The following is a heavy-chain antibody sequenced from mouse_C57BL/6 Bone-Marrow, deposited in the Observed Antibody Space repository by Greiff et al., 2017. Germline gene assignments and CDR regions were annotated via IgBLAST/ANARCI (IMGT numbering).Heavy chain of an antibody. CDR2: IYPGNSDT. CDR1: GYTFTSYW. CDR3: TRDDGSSPFAY. V-gene: IGHV1-5*01. Sequence: VQLQQSGTVLARPGASVKMSCKTSGYTFTSYWMHWVKQRPGQGLEWIGAIYPGNSDTSYNQKFKGKAKLTAVTSASTADMQLSSLTTEDSAVDYCTRDDGSSPFAYWGQGTLVTVSA. D-gene: IGHD1-1*01. J-gene: IGHJ3*01.